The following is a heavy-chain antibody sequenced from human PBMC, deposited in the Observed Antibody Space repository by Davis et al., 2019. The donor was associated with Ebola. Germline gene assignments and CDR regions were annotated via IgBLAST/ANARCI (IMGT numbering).Heavy chain of an antibody. D-gene: IGHD1-7*01. Sequence: PGGSLRLSCAASAASGSTFTSHTMNWVRQAPGKGLEWVSSISSSSGSIYYADSVKGRFTISRDNAKNSLYLQMNSLRAEDTAVYYCGRSPVAGAGTRWGTGWFDHWGQGTLVTVSS. V-gene: IGHV3-21*01. CDR2: ISSSSGSI. CDR3: GRSPVAGAGTRWGTGWFDH. CDR1: GSTFTSHT. J-gene: IGHJ5*02.